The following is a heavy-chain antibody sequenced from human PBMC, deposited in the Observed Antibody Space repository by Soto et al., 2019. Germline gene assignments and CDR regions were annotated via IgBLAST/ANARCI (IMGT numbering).Heavy chain of an antibody. CDR1: GFTFDDYA. J-gene: IGHJ3*02. D-gene: IGHD2-21*02. V-gene: IGHV3-9*01. CDR3: AKDIGLGGDGVRGDAFDI. Sequence: GGSLRLSCAASGFTFDDYAMHWVRQAPGKGLEWVSGISWNSGSIGYADSVKGRFTISRDNAKNSLYLQMNSLRAEDTALYYCAKDIGLGGDGVRGDAFDIWGQGTMVTVSS. CDR2: ISWNSGSI.